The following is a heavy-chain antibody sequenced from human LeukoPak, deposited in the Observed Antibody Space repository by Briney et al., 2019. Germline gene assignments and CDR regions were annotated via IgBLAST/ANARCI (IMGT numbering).Heavy chain of an antibody. Sequence: SQTLSLTCAISGDSASSNSVAWNWFRQSPSRGLEWLGRTYYTSKWNNDYAESVQSRIAVNPDTSKNQFSLYLNSVTLEDTAVYYCARQASRRFDPWGQGTLVTVSS. CDR1: GDSASSNSVA. J-gene: IGHJ5*02. V-gene: IGHV6-1*01. CDR3: ARQASRRFDP. CDR2: TYYTSKWNN.